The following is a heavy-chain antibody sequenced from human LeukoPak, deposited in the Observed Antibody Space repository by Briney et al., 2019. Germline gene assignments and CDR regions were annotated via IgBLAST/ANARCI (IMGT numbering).Heavy chain of an antibody. CDR1: GYTFTGYY. Sequence: PSVKVSCKASGYTFTGYYMHWVRQAPGQGLESMGWINPNSGGTNYAQKFQGRVTMTRDTSISTAYMELSRLRSDDTAVYYCAREWYYYDSSGYPQRDAFDIWGQGPMVTVSS. CDR2: INPNSGGT. CDR3: AREWYYYDSSGYPQRDAFDI. J-gene: IGHJ3*02. V-gene: IGHV1-2*02. D-gene: IGHD3-22*01.